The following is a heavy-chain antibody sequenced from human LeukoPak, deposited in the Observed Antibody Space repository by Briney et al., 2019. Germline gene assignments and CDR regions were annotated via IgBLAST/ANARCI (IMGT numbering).Heavy chain of an antibody. CDR3: ARDRTLYSSGWPKFDY. J-gene: IGHJ4*02. CDR2: INPNSGGT. CDR1: GYTFTGYY. D-gene: IGHD6-19*01. V-gene: IGHV1-2*02. Sequence: WASVKVSCKASGYTFTGYYMHWVRQAPGQGLEWMGWINPNSGGTNYAQKFQGRVTMTRDTSISTAYMELSRLRSDDTAVYYCARDRTLYSSGWPKFDYWGQGTLVTVSS.